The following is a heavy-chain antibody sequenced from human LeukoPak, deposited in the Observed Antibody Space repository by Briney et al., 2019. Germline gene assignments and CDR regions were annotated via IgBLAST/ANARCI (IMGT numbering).Heavy chain of an antibody. V-gene: IGHV4-34*01. CDR3: ARDTVYYYGSGFDY. D-gene: IGHD3-10*01. Sequence: SETLSLTCAVYGGSFSGYYWSWIRQPPGKGLEWIGEINHSGSTNYNPSLKSRVTISVDTSKNQFSLKLSSVTAADTAVYYCARDTVYYYGSGFDYWGQGTLVTVSS. J-gene: IGHJ4*02. CDR2: INHSGST. CDR1: GGSFSGYY.